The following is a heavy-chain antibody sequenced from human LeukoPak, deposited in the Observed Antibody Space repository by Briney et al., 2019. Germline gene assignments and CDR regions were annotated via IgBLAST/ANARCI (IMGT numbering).Heavy chain of an antibody. D-gene: IGHD4-17*01. CDR3: VRMGRYGDYDY. CDR1: GFTFGSYW. J-gene: IGHJ4*02. V-gene: IGHV3-7*01. CDR2: IKQDGNEK. Sequence: GGSLRLSCAASGFTFGSYWMSWVRQAPGKGLEWVANIKQDGNEKYYVDSVKGRFTISRDNAKNSLYLQMNSLRAEDTAVYYCVRMGRYGDYDYWGQGTLVTVSS.